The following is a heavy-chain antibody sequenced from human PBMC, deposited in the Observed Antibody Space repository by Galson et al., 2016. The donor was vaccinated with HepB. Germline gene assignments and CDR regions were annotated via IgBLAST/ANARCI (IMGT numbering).Heavy chain of an antibody. CDR2: ISNSGGST. D-gene: IGHD2-21*02. J-gene: IGHJ4*02. Sequence: SLRLSCAASGFTFSNYETSWVRQAPGKGLEWVSSISNSGGSTKYADSVMGRFAISRDNSKNTLYLQMNTLRAEDTAVYYCATRRIIYCSGVCLSPIYFDYWGQGTLVTVSS. CDR1: GFTFSNYE. V-gene: IGHV3-23*01. CDR3: ATRRIIYCSGVCLSPIYFDY.